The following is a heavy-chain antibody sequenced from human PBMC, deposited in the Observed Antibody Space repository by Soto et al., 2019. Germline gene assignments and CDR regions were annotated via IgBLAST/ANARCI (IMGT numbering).Heavy chain of an antibody. V-gene: IGHV4-59*08. Sequence: SETLSLTCTVSGGSISSYYWSWIRQPPGKGLEWIGYIYYSGSTYYNPSLKSRVTISVDASKNQFSLKLSSVTAADTAVYYCARHDSSGYCLDYWGQGTLVTVSS. J-gene: IGHJ4*02. CDR1: GGSISSYY. D-gene: IGHD3-22*01. CDR3: ARHDSSGYCLDY. CDR2: IYYSGST.